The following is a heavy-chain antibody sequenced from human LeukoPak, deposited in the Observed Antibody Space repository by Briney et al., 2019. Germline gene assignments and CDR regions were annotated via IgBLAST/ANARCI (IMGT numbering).Heavy chain of an antibody. D-gene: IGHD2-21*01. V-gene: IGHV3-30-3*01. J-gene: IGHJ6*02. CDR1: GFTFSSYA. Sequence: PGGSLRLSCAASGFTFSSYAMRWVRQAPGKGLEWVAVISYDGSNKYYADSVKGRFTISRDNSKNTLYLQMNSLRAEDTAVYYCARSHTSLGYYYYGMNVWGQGTTVTVSS. CDR3: ARSHTSLGYYYYGMNV. CDR2: ISYDGSNK.